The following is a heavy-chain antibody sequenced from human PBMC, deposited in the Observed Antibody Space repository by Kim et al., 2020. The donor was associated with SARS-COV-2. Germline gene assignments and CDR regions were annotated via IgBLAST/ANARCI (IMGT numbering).Heavy chain of an antibody. V-gene: IGHV3-21*01. J-gene: IGHJ4*02. D-gene: IGHD6-13*01. CDR3: ARDLEAAAGTLDY. Sequence: YADSVKGRFTISRDNAKNSLYLQMNSLRAEDTAVYYCARDLEAAAGTLDYWGQGTLVTVSS.